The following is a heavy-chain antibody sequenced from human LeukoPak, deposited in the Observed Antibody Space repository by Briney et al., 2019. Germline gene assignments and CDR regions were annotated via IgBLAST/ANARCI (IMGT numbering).Heavy chain of an antibody. D-gene: IGHD3-22*01. J-gene: IGHJ4*02. CDR2: ISSSSSYI. Sequence: KSGGSLRLSCAASGFTFSSYSMNWVRQAPGKWLEWVSSISSSSSYIYYADSVKGRFTISRDNAKNSLYLQMNSLRAEDTAVYYCARGDPYYYDSSGYRSWDYWGQGTLVTVSS. V-gene: IGHV3-21*01. CDR1: GFTFSSYS. CDR3: ARGDPYYYDSSGYRSWDY.